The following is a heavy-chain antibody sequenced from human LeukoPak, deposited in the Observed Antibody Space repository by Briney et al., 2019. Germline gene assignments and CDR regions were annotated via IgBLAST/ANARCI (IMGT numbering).Heavy chain of an antibody. CDR3: ARAQVVPAASYYYYGMDV. CDR2: IIPILGIA. Sequence: ASVKVSCKASGGTFSSYAISWVRQAPGQGLEWMGRIIPILGIANYAQKLQGRVTITADKSTSTAYMELSSLRSEDTAVYYCARAQVVPAASYYYYGMDVWGQGTTVTVSS. CDR1: GGTFSSYA. D-gene: IGHD2-2*01. V-gene: IGHV1-69*04. J-gene: IGHJ6*02.